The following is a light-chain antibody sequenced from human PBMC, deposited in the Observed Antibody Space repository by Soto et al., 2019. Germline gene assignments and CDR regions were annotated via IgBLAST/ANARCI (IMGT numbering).Light chain of an antibody. J-gene: IGLJ3*02. V-gene: IGLV8-61*01. CDR2: STN. Sequence: QAVVTQEPSFSVSPGRTVTLTCGLSSGSVSTSYYPSWYHQTPGQAPRTLIYSTNTRSSGVPDRFSGSILGNKAALTITGAQADDESDYYCVLYMGSGIWVFGGGIKVTVL. CDR3: VLYMGSGIWV. CDR1: SGSVSTSYY.